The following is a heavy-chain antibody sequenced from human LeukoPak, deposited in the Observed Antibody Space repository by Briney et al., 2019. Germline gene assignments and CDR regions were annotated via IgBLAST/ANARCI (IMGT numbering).Heavy chain of an antibody. V-gene: IGHV3-49*04. J-gene: IGHJ4*02. CDR2: IRSKAYGGTT. CDR3: TREGWALYYYVPFDY. Sequence: PGRSLRLSCTASGFTFGDYAMSWVRQAPGKGLERVGFIRSKAYGGTTEYAASVKGRFTISRDDSKSIAYLQMNSLKTEDTAVYYCTREGWALYYYVPFDYWGQGTLVTVSS. D-gene: IGHD3-10*02. CDR1: GFTFGDYA.